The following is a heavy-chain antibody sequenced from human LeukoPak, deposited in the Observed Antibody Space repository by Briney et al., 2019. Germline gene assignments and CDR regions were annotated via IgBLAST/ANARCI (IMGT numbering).Heavy chain of an antibody. D-gene: IGHD6-19*01. CDR3: ARAVSGRFDY. J-gene: IGHJ4*02. CDR2: IYYSGTT. CDR1: GGSVSSGGYY. V-gene: IGHV4-31*03. Sequence: SETLSLTCTVSGGSVSSGGYYWSWIRQHPGEGLEWIGYIYYSGTTYYNPSLKSRLTISLDTSKNQFSLKLTSVTAADTAVYYCARAVSGRFDYWGQGTLVTVSS.